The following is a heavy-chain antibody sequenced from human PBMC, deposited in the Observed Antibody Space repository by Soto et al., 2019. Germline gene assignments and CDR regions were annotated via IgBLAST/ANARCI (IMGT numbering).Heavy chain of an antibody. CDR2: IGGGGGST. D-gene: IGHD3-3*01. CDR1: GFTFSNYA. V-gene: IGHV3-23*01. CDR3: AKDSRGTYYDFWSDTFDC. J-gene: IGHJ4*02. Sequence: GGSLRLSCAASGFTFSNYAMSWIRQAPGKGLEWVSAIGGGGGSTYYADSVKGRFTISRDNSKNTLDLLMDSLRAEDTAIYYCAKDSRGTYYDFWSDTFDCWGQGALVTVSS.